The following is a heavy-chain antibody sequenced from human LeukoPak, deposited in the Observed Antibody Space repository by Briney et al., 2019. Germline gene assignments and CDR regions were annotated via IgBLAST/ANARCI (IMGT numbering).Heavy chain of an antibody. CDR1: GGSFSGYY. Sequence: SETLSLTCAVYGGSFSGYYWSWIRQPPGKGLEWIGEINHSGSTNYNPSLKSRVTISVDTSKNQFSLKLSSVTAADTAVYYCARHAVWGTVVVITSDYWGQGTLVTVSS. CDR2: INHSGST. D-gene: IGHD3-22*01. J-gene: IGHJ4*02. CDR3: ARHAVWGTVVVITSDY. V-gene: IGHV4-34*01.